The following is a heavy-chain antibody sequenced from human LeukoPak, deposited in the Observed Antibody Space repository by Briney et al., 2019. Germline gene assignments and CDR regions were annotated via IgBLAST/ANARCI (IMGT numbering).Heavy chain of an antibody. CDR3: ARAPYSSGWYPDY. V-gene: IGHV1-2*02. CDR2: INPNSGGT. J-gene: IGHJ4*02. Sequence: ASVKVSCKASGYTFTGYYMHWVRQAPGQGLEWMGWINPNSGGTNYAQKFQGRVTMTRDTSISTAYMELSRLRSDDTAVYYCARAPYSSGWYPDYWGQGTLVTVSS. CDR1: GYTFTGYY. D-gene: IGHD6-19*01.